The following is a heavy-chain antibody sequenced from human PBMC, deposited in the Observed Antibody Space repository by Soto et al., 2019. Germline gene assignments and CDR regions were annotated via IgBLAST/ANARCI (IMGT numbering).Heavy chain of an antibody. D-gene: IGHD3-22*01. CDR3: AKGDSDGYYYDSSGSSRRHYGMDV. CDR2: ISGSGGST. V-gene: IGHV3-23*01. J-gene: IGHJ6*02. CDR1: GFTFSSYA. Sequence: GGSLRLSCAASGFTFSSYAMSWVRQAPGKGLEWVSAISGSGGSTYYADSVKGRFTISRENSKNKLYLQKNSRRAEDKAVYYCAKGDSDGYYYDSSGSSRRHYGMDVWGQGTTVTVSS.